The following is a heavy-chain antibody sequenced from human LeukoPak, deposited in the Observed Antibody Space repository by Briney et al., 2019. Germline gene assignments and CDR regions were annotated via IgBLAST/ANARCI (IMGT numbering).Heavy chain of an antibody. D-gene: IGHD6-13*01. V-gene: IGHV1-3*01. CDR3: ARAYSSSWRAFDI. CDR2: INADSGNT. Sequence: GAPVKVSCKASGYTFTEYAMHWVRLAPGHGLEWMGWINADSGNTESSQRFQGRLSITWDTSATTAYMELSSLTSEDTAVYYCARAYSSSWRAFDIWGQGTMVTVSS. CDR1: GYTFTEYA. J-gene: IGHJ3*02.